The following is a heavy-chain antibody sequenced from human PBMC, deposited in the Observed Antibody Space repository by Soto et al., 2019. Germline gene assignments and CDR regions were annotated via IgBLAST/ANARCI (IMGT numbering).Heavy chain of an antibody. Sequence: PGGSLRLSGAASGFTFSSYAISWVRQAPWKGLEWVSAISGSGVSTYYADSVKDRFTISRDNSKNTLYLQMNSLRAEDTAVYYCAKERYYDSSGSFDSWGQGTLVTVSS. D-gene: IGHD3-22*01. J-gene: IGHJ4*02. CDR2: ISGSGVST. CDR1: GFTFSSYA. V-gene: IGHV3-23*01. CDR3: AKERYYDSSGSFDS.